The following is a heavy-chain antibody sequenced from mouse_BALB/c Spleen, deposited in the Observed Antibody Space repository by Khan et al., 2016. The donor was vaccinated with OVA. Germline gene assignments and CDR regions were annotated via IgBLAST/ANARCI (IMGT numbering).Heavy chain of an antibody. CDR2: ISSDGYYI. D-gene: IGHD2-1*01. CDR1: GFTFSTYA. CDR3: ARSPYGNFAY. V-gene: IGHV5-9-3*01. J-gene: IGHJ3*01. Sequence: EVELVESGGGLVKPGGSLKLSCAASGFTFSTYAMSWVRQTPEKRLEWVATISSDGYYIYYPDNVTGRFTIPRDNAKNTLYLQRRSLRSKDTAMYYCARSPYGNFAYWGQGTLVTVSA.